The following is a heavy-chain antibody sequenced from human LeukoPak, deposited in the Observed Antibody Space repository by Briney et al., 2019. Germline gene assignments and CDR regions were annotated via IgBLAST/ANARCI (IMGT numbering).Heavy chain of an antibody. V-gene: IGHV4-34*01. Sequence: SETLSLTCAVYGGSFSGYYWSWIRQPPGKGLEWIGEINHSGSTNYNPSLKSRVTISVDTSKNQFSLKLSSVTAADTAVYYCARRIAAAAPFDYWGQGTLVTVSS. J-gene: IGHJ4*02. D-gene: IGHD6-13*01. CDR2: INHSGST. CDR1: GGSFSGYY. CDR3: ARRIAAAAPFDY.